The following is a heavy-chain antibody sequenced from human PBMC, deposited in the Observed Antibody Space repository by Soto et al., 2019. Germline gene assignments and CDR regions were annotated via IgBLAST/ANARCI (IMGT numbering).Heavy chain of an antibody. Sequence: SEILSLTCTVSGYSSSSGSYWAWIRQAPGKGPEWIASIYHGGTTFYNPSLKSRITISVDTSNNQFSLKLTSVTAADTAVYYCARVHVMVVAGSTFDYWGHGTLVTVSS. V-gene: IGHV4-38-2*02. J-gene: IGHJ4*01. CDR2: IYHGGTT. CDR3: ARVHVMVVAGSTFDY. CDR1: GYSSSSGSY. D-gene: IGHD6-19*01.